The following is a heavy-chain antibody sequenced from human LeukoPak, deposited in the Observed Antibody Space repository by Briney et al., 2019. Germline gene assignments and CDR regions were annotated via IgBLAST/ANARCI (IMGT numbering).Heavy chain of an antibody. CDR2: IYHSAST. J-gene: IGHJ4*02. V-gene: IGHV4-30-2*01. Sequence: SETLSLTCTVSGDSISSGGDYWSWVRQPPGKGLEWIVYIYHSASTYYNPSLQSRVTISVDTSKNQCSLKLSSVTAADTAVYYCARETYGGPIDYWGQGTLVTVSS. CDR3: ARETYGGPIDY. D-gene: IGHD4-23*01. CDR1: GDSISSGGDY.